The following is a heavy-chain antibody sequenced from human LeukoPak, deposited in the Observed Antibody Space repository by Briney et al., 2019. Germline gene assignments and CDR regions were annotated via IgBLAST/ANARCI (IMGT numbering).Heavy chain of an antibody. V-gene: IGHV3-43*02. Sequence: GGSLRLSCAASGFAFPASDMHWVRQAPGKGLEWVSLINRDGTKTYYADSVRGRFTISRDNSKDSLYLQMNSLRTEDTALYYCATWAFYHGLDVWGQGTTVTVSS. CDR1: GFAFPASD. CDR2: INRDGTKT. CDR3: ATWAFYHGLDV. D-gene: IGHD1-26*01. J-gene: IGHJ6*02.